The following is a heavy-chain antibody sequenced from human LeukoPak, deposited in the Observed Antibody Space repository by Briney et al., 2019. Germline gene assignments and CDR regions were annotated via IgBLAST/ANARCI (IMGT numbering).Heavy chain of an antibody. CDR3: ATPLGGSVDY. CDR2: FDPEDGET. CDR1: GYTLTELS. V-gene: IGHV1-24*01. J-gene: IGHJ4*02. Sequence: ASVKVSYKVSGYTLTELSMHWVRQAPGKGLEWMGGFDPEDGETIYAQKFQGRVTMTEDTTTDTAYMELSSLRSEDTAAYYCATPLGGSVDYWGQGTLVTVSS.